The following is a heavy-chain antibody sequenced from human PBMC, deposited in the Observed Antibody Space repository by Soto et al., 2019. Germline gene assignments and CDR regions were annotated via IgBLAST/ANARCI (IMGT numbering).Heavy chain of an antibody. CDR3: ARDMPYDSSGYYYVPEYFQH. J-gene: IGHJ1*01. CDR2: ISAYNGNT. CDR1: GYTFTSYG. D-gene: IGHD3-22*01. V-gene: IGHV1-18*01. Sequence: GASVKLSCKACGYTFTSYGISWVRQAPGQGLEWMGWISAYNGNTNYAQKLQGRVTMTTDTSTSTAYMELRSLRSDDTAVYYCARDMPYDSSGYYYVPEYFQHWGQGTLVTVSS.